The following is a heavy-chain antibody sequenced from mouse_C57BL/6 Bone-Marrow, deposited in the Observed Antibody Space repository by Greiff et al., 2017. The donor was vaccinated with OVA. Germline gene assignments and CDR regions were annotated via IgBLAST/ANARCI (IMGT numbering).Heavy chain of an antibody. Sequence: QVHVKQPGAELVRPGSSVKLSCKASGYTFTSYWMHWVKQRPIQGLEWIGNIDPSDSETHYNQKFKDKATLTVDKSSSTAYMQLSSLTSEDSAVYYCAREDYWFAYWGQGTLVTVSA. D-gene: IGHD2-4*01. J-gene: IGHJ3*01. CDR3: AREDYWFAY. CDR1: GYTFTSYW. CDR2: IDPSDSET. V-gene: IGHV1-52*01.